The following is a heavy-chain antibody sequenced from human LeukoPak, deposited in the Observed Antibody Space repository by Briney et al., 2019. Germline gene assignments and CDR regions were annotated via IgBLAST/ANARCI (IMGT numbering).Heavy chain of an antibody. CDR3: ARPSAAGPYFDY. CDR2: INTDGRST. J-gene: IGHJ4*02. CDR1: GFTFSSYW. Sequence: GGSLRLSCAASGFTFSSYWMPWVRQAPGKGLVWVSHINTDGRSTGHAASVKGRFTISRDNAKNTLYLQMNSLRAEDTAVYYCARPSAAGPYFDYWGQGTLVTVSS. V-gene: IGHV3-74*01. D-gene: IGHD6-13*01.